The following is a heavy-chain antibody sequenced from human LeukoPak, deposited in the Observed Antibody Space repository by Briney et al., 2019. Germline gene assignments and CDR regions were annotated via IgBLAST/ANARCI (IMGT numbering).Heavy chain of an antibody. Sequence: PGGSLRLSCAGSGFIFNNYAMHWVRQPPGKGLEWVSGISWNSGSIDYADSVKGRFTISRDNAKNSLYLQMNSLRPEDTAMYYCARVRGGRSWYYYGMDVWGRGTTVTVSS. CDR3: ARVRGGRSWYYYGMDV. CDR1: GFIFNNYA. D-gene: IGHD3-16*01. J-gene: IGHJ6*02. CDR2: ISWNSGSI. V-gene: IGHV3-9*01.